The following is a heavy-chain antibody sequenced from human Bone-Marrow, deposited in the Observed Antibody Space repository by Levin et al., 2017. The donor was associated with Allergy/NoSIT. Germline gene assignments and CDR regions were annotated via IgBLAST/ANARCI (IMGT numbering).Heavy chain of an antibody. CDR3: ARWDCSGDSCPEGY. CDR2: IIPFLGVP. Sequence: KISCQAFGDSFSAHAISWVRQAPGQGLEWMGRIIPFLGVPNYAQRFQGRLTITADKSSSTAYMELTTLTSEDTAIYFCARWDCSGDSCPEGYWGQGTPVTVSS. V-gene: IGHV1-69*04. D-gene: IGHD2-21*01. CDR1: GDSFSAHA. J-gene: IGHJ4*02.